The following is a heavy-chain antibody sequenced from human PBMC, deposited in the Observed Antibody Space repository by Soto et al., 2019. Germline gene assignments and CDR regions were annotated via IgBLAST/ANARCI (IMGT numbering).Heavy chain of an antibody. J-gene: IGHJ5*02. CDR1: GGSISSGGYA. D-gene: IGHD4-17*01. Sequence: PSETRSLSCAVSGGSISSGGYAWSWIRQPPGKGLEWIGYMYHSGSTYYNPSLKSRVPISVDTSKNQFSLKLSSVPAADTAVYYCARQADYGGIWFDPWGQGTLVTVS. CDR2: MYHSGST. V-gene: IGHV4-30-2*03. CDR3: ARQADYGGIWFDP.